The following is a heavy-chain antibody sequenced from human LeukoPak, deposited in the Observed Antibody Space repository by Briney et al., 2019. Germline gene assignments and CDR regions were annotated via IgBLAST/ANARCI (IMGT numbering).Heavy chain of an antibody. D-gene: IGHD3-16*01. CDR1: GFTFSSYA. CDR2: ISDTGSST. J-gene: IGHJ6*02. Sequence: GGSLRLSCVASGFTFSSYAMSWVRQAPGKGLEWVSTISDTGSSTYYADSVKGRFTISRDNAQNSLYLQMNSLSAEDTGIYYCARDRATKARIGGMDVWGQGTTVIVSS. CDR3: ARDRATKARIGGMDV. V-gene: IGHV3-23*01.